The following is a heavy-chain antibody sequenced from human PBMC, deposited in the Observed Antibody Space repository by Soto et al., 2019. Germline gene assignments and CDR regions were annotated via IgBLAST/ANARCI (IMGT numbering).Heavy chain of an antibody. V-gene: IGHV1-18*01. CDR3: AKMYSLDNWFDP. CDR1: VYTFTSYG. D-gene: IGHD1-26*01. J-gene: IGHJ5*02. Sequence: GASVKVSCKASVYTFTSYGISWVRQASGQGLERMGWISAYNGNTNNAEKLQGRVTMTTYTTTTTAYMELRSLRSDDTAVYYCAKMYSLDNWFDPWGQGTLVSVSS. CDR2: ISAYNGNT.